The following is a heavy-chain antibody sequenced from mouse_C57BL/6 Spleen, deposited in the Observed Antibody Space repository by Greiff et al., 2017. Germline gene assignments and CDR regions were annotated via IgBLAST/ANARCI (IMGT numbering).Heavy chain of an antibody. Sequence: EVQLQQSGGGLVQPGGSMKLSCVASGFTFSNYWMNWVRQSPEKGLEWVAQIRLKSDNYATHYAESVKGRFPISRDDSKSSVYLQMNNLRAEDTGIYYCTKITTVVARYFDVWGTGTTVTVSS. CDR3: TKITTVVARYFDV. CDR1: GFTFSNYW. D-gene: IGHD1-1*01. J-gene: IGHJ1*03. CDR2: IRLKSDNYAT. V-gene: IGHV6-3*01.